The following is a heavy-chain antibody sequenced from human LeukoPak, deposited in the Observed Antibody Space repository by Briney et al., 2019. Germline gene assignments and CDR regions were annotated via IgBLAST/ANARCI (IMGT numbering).Heavy chain of an antibody. CDR3: ARGQYCSGGSCFLDY. J-gene: IGHJ4*02. CDR1: GYTFTGYY. Sequence: ASVSVSCKASGYTFTGYYLHWVRQAPGQGLEWMGWINPKSGGTNYAQKFQGRVTMTRDTSISTAYMELSRLKSDDTAVYYCARGQYCSGGSCFLDYWGQGTLVTVSS. V-gene: IGHV1-2*02. D-gene: IGHD2-15*01. CDR2: INPKSGGT.